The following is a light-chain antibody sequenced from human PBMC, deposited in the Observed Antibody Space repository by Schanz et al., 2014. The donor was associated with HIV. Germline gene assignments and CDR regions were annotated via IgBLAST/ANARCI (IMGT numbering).Light chain of an antibody. J-gene: IGKJ4*01. CDR3: QHYGDSRGT. CDR1: QSLSSSY. CDR2: ATS. Sequence: EIVLTQSPGSLSLSPGGRATLSCGASQSLSSSYLAWYQQKRDQPPRLVIYATSTRAAGIPDRFSGTGSGTDFTLTISSLEPEDFAVYYCQHYGDSRGTFGGGTKVDFK. V-gene: IGKV3-20*01.